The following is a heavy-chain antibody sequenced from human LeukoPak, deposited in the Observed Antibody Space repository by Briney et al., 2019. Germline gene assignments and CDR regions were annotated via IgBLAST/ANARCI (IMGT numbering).Heavy chain of an antibody. D-gene: IGHD3-10*01. CDR2: ISAYSGNT. V-gene: IGHV1-18*01. CDR3: ARGSSSQYFRF. CDR1: SYAFSSHP. J-gene: IGHJ1*01. Sequence: ASVKVSCKASSYAFSSHPVSWVRQAPGQGLEWMGWISAYSGNTSYAQRFQGRVTMSTEASTNTAYMELTSLRSDDTAIYFCARGSSSQYFRFWGQGTLVTVSS.